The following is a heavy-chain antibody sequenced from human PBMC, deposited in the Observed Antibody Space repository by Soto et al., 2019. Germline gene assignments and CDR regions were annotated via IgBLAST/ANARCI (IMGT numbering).Heavy chain of an antibody. CDR2: ISGSGGST. J-gene: IGHJ6*02. D-gene: IGHD1-26*01. Sequence: PGGSLRLSCAASGFTFSSYAMSWVRQAPGKGLEWVSAISGSGGSTYYADSVKGRFTISRDNSKNTLYLQMNSLRAEDTAVYYCAKGIIVGDNIGVPYYYGLDVWGPGTTVTVSS. V-gene: IGHV3-23*01. CDR3: AKGIIVGDNIGVPYYYGLDV. CDR1: GFTFSSYA.